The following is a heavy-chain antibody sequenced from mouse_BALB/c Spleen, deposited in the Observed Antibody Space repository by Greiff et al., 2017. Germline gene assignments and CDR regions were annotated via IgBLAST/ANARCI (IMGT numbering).Heavy chain of an antibody. CDR2: ISSGGSYT. J-gene: IGHJ4*01. D-gene: IGHD1-1*01. CDR3: ARLPPTTVVATDYAMDY. CDR1: GFTFSSYG. Sequence: VQLKESGGDLVKPGGSLKLSCAASGFTFSSYGMSWVRQTPDKRLEWVATISSGGSYTYYPDSVKGRFTISRDNAKNTLYLQMSSLKSEDTAMYYCARLPPTTVVATDYAMDYWGQGTSVTVSS. V-gene: IGHV5-6*01.